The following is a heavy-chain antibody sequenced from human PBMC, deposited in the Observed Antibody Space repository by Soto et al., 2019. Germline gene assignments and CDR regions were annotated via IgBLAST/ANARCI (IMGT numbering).Heavy chain of an antibody. CDR1: GGSISSGGYY. D-gene: IGHD6-6*01. CDR2: IYYSGST. V-gene: IGHV4-31*03. CDR3: ARDPVIAARPRGYFDY. J-gene: IGHJ4*02. Sequence: QVQLQESGPGLVKPSQTLSLTCTVSGGSISSGGYYWSWTRQHPGKGLEWIGYIYYSGSTYYNPSLKSRVTISVDTSKNQFSLKLSSVTAADTAVYYCARDPVIAARPRGYFDYWGQGTLVTVSS.